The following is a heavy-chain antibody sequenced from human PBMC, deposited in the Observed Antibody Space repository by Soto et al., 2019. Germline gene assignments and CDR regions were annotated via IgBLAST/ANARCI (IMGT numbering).Heavy chain of an antibody. J-gene: IGHJ4*02. CDR3: ARSVAVPGAHIDY. V-gene: IGHV4-59*01. CDR1: GGSISGYY. D-gene: IGHD6-19*01. Sequence: SGTLSLTCSASGGSISGYYWRWIRQSPGKGLEWLGYVYYTGSTNYSPSRRSRVSISVDTTKNEFSLRLSSVTAADTAVYFCARSVAVPGAHIDYWGQGTQVTVSS. CDR2: VYYTGST.